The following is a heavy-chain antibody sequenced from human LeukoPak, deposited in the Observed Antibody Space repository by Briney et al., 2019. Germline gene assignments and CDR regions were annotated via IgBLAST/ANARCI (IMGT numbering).Heavy chain of an antibody. CDR2: IYHSGIT. CDR3: ARGSFSGHFDY. D-gene: IGHD6-19*01. J-gene: IGHJ4*02. V-gene: IGHV4-38-2*02. Sequence: SETLSLTCTVSDYSISSGYGYYWGWIRQPPGKGLEWIGNIYHSGITYYNHFNSSLKSRVTISIDTSKNQFSLRLTSVTAADTAVYYCARGSFSGHFDYWGQGTLVTVSS. CDR1: DYSISSGYGYY.